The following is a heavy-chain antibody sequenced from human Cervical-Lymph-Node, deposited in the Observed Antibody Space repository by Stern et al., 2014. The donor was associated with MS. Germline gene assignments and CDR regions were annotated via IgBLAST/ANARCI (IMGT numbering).Heavy chain of an antibody. CDR1: GSTFSNYS. CDR2: INPTGGRP. CDR3: ARPLPYAN. J-gene: IGHJ4*02. D-gene: IGHD4-17*01. Sequence: VQLVQSGAEVKEPGASVKVSCKASGSTFSNYSIHWVRQAPGQGLVWMGIINPTGGRPSYAQKFQGRVTMTRDTSTRTVYMELSSLRSEDTAVYYCARPLPYANWGQGTLVTVSS. V-gene: IGHV1-46*01.